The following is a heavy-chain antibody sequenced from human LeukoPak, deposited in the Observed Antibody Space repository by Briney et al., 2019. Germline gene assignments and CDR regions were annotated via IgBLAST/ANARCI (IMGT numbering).Heavy chain of an antibody. Sequence: GGSLRLSCAASGFTVSSNYMSWVRQAPGKGLEWASVIYSGGSTYYADSVKGRFTISRDNSKNTLYLQMNSLRAEDTAVYYCTRGRYGSGSFDYWGQGTLVTVSS. CDR1: GFTVSSNY. D-gene: IGHD3-10*01. V-gene: IGHV3-53*03. CDR2: IYSGGST. CDR3: TRGRYGSGSFDY. J-gene: IGHJ4*02.